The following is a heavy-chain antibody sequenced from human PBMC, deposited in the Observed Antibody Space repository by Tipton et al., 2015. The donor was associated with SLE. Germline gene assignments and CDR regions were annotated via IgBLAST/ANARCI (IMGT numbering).Heavy chain of an antibody. CDR3: ARVPDMAYDILTGYYGNWFDP. CDR1: GGSFSGYY. Sequence: LRLSCAVYGGSFSGYYWSWIRQPPGKGLEWIGEINHSGSTNYNPSLKSRVTISVDTSKKQFSLKVSSVTAADTAAYYCARVPDMAYDILTGYYGNWFDPWGQGTLVTVSS. CDR2: INHSGST. D-gene: IGHD3-9*01. V-gene: IGHV4-34*01. J-gene: IGHJ5*02.